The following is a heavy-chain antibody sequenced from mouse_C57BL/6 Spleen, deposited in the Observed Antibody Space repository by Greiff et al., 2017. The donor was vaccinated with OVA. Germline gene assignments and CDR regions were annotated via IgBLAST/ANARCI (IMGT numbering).Heavy chain of an antibody. J-gene: IGHJ4*01. CDR2: INPGSGGT. CDR3: ARIYYYGSSYDGDD. Sequence: QVQLQQSGAELVRPGTSVKVSCKASGYAFTNYLIEWVKQRPGQGLEWIGVINPGSGGTTYNEKFKGKATLTADKSSSTAYMQLSSLTSEDSAVYFCARIYYYGSSYDGDDWGQGTSVTVSS. D-gene: IGHD1-1*01. V-gene: IGHV1-54*01. CDR1: GYAFTNYL.